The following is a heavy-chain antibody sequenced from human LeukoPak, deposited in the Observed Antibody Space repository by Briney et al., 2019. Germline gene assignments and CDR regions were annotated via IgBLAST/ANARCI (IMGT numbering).Heavy chain of an antibody. CDR3: ARVRIMITFGGVIAFDAFDI. V-gene: IGHV1-18*01. CDR1: GYTFTSYG. J-gene: IGHJ3*02. CDR2: ISAYNGNT. D-gene: IGHD3-16*02. Sequence: ASVKVSCKASGYTFTSYGISWVRQAPGQGLEWMGWISAYNGNTNNAQKLQGRVTMTTDTSTSTAYMELRSLRSDDTAVYYCARVRIMITFGGVIAFDAFDIWGQGTMVTVSS.